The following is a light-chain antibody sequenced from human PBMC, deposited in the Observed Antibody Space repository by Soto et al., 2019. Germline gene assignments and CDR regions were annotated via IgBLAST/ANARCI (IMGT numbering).Light chain of an antibody. CDR2: DAS. V-gene: IGKV1-33*01. CDR3: QQFDNLPLT. CDR1: QDIKKY. J-gene: IGKJ4*01. Sequence: DIQMTQSPSSLSASVGDRVTITCQASQDIKKYLNWYQHKQGKAPKFLIYDASILETGVPSRFSGSGSGRDFTITISSLQPEDIATYYCQQFDNLPLTFGGGTKVDIK.